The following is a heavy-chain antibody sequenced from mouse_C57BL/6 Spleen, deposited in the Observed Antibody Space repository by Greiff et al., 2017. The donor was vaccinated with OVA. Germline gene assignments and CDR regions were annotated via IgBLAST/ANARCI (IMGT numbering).Heavy chain of an antibody. V-gene: IGHV1-18*01. J-gene: IGHJ4*01. CDR3: ARGIYYYVSSAFSAMDY. D-gene: IGHD1-1*01. CDR2: INPNNGGT. Sequence: EVQLQQSGPELVKPGASVKIPCKASGYTFTDYNMDWVKQSHGKSLEWIGDINPNNGGTIYNQKFKGKATLTVDKSSSTAYMELRSLTSEYTAVYYCARGIYYYVSSAFSAMDYWGQGTSVTVSS. CDR1: GYTFTDYN.